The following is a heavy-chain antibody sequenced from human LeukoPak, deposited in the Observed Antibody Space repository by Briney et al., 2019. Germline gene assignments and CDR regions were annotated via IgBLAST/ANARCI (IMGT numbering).Heavy chain of an antibody. CDR1: GYTFTGYY. V-gene: IGHV1-2*02. Sequence: GASVKVSCKASGYTFTGYYMHWVRQARGQGLEWMGWINPHSGGTNYAQKFQGRVTMTRDTSISTAYMELSRLRSDDTAVYYCATDAEGGYYDSSGYYYLYWGQGTLVTVSS. CDR3: ATDAEGGYYDSSGYYYLY. D-gene: IGHD3-22*01. CDR2: INPHSGGT. J-gene: IGHJ4*02.